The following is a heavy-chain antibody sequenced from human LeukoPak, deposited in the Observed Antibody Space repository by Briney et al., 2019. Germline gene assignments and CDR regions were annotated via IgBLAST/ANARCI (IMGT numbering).Heavy chain of an antibody. Sequence: ASVKVSCKASGYTFTGYYVHWVRQAPGQGLEWMGWINGNSGGTNYAQKFQGRVTMTRDTSISTAYMELSRLRSDDTAICFCARDQATVATPWWDHWGQGTLVTVSS. CDR1: GYTFTGYY. J-gene: IGHJ4*02. CDR3: ARDQATVATPWWDH. CDR2: INGNSGGT. V-gene: IGHV1-2*02. D-gene: IGHD4-23*01.